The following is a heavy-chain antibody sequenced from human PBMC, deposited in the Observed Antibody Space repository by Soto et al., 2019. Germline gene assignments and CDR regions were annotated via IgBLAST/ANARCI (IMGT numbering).Heavy chain of an antibody. D-gene: IGHD3-3*01. V-gene: IGHV3-48*01. Sequence: GGSPRLSCAASGFTFSSYSMNWVRQAPGKGLEWVSYISSSSSTIYYADSVKGRFTISRDNAKNSLYLQMNSLRAEDTAVYYCARGSPYDFWSGYYTGAFDIWGQGTMVTVSS. CDR1: GFTFSSYS. CDR2: ISSSSSTI. CDR3: ARGSPYDFWSGYYTGAFDI. J-gene: IGHJ3*02.